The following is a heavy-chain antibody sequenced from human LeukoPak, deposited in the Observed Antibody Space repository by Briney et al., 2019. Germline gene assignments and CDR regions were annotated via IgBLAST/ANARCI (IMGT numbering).Heavy chain of an antibody. J-gene: IGHJ5*02. CDR3: ARVVIRVSRWFDP. D-gene: IGHD3-22*01. V-gene: IGHV1-69*13. CDR1: GGTFSSYA. Sequence: SVKVSCKASGGTFSSYAISWERQAPGQGLEWMGGIIPIFGTANYAQKFQGRVTITADESTSTAYMELSSLRSEDTAVYYCARVVIRVSRWFDPWGQGTLVTVSS. CDR2: IIPIFGTA.